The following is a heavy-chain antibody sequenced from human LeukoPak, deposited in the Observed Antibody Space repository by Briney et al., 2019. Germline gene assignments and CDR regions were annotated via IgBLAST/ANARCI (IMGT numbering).Heavy chain of an antibody. Sequence: ASVKVSCKASGYTFTSYYINWVPQPTGQGLEWMGCMNPNSGNTAYEQKFKGRVTMTRNTSISKAYMELSSLRSEDTAVYYCARGSAPDLLWFGELLYYNWFDPWGQGTLVTVYS. CDR1: GYTFTSYY. D-gene: IGHD3-10*01. CDR2: MNPNSGNT. J-gene: IGHJ5*02. CDR3: ARGSAPDLLWFGELLYYNWFDP. V-gene: IGHV1-8*01.